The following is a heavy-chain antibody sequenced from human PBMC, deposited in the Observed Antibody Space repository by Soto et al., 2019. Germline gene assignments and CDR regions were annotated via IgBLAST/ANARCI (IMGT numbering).Heavy chain of an antibody. D-gene: IGHD5-12*01. CDR2: IFWDDDK. V-gene: IGHV2-5*02. CDR3: AHRSRGYAYYFDQ. CDR1: GFSLSTRGVG. J-gene: IGHJ4*02. Sequence: KESGPTLVKPTQTLTLTCSFSGFSLSTRGVGVGWIRQPPGKALEWLALIFWDDDKWYSPSLRSRLTITEDTSKNQVVLTMTNIDPVDTATYYCAHRSRGYAYYFDQWGQGTLVTVSS.